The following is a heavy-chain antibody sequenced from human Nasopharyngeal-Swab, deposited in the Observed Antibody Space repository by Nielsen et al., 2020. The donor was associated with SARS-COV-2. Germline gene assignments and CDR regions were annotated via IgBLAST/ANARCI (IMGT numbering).Heavy chain of an antibody. CDR3: AREDLEYSYGA. D-gene: IGHD5-18*01. Sequence: WVRQAPGQGLEWMGGIIPIFGTANYAQKFQGRVTFTANKSTNTAYMELSSLRSEDTAVYYCAREDLEYSYGAWGQGTLVTVSS. V-gene: IGHV1-69*06. J-gene: IGHJ5*02. CDR2: IIPIFGTA.